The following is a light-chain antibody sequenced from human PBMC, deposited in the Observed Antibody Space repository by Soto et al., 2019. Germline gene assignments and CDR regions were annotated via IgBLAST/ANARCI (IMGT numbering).Light chain of an antibody. CDR2: DAS. CDR1: QSVGRNY. Sequence: EIVLTQSPGTLSLSPGESATLSCRASQSVGRNYLAWFQHKPDQAPRLLIYDASNRATGVPDRFSGSGSGTDFTFSVTRLEPEDFAVYYCHQYAVSPLTFGGGTKVDIK. V-gene: IGKV3-20*01. J-gene: IGKJ4*01. CDR3: HQYAVSPLT.